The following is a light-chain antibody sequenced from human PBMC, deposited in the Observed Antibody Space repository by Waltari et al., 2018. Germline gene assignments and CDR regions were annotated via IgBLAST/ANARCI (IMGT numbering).Light chain of an antibody. CDR1: ENVNNY. J-gene: IGKJ2*03. CDR3: QHGYGTPYS. V-gene: IGKV1-39*01. Sequence: DIQMTQSPSSLSASVGDRVTITCRASENVNNYLNWYQQKQGKAPKLLIYNASTLQSGVPSRFSCSGSGTDYTFTISSLQSEDVATYYCQHGYGTPYSFGQGTKVEIK. CDR2: NAS.